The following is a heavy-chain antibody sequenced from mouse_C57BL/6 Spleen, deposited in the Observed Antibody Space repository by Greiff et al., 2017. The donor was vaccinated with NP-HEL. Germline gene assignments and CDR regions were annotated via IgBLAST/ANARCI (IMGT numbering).Heavy chain of an antibody. V-gene: IGHV1-26*01. CDR2: INPNNGGT. CDR1: GYTFTDYY. Sequence: VHVKQSGPELVKPGASVKISCKASGYTFTDYYMNWVKQSHGKSLEWIGDINPNNGGTSYNQKFKGKATLTVDKSSSTAYMELRSLTSEDSAVYYCARSGDGSWFAYWGQGTLVTVSA. J-gene: IGHJ3*01. D-gene: IGHD2-3*01. CDR3: ARSGDGSWFAY.